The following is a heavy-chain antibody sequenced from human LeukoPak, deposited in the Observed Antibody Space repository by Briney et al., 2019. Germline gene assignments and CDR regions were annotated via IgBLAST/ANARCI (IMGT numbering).Heavy chain of an antibody. Sequence: SETLFLTCAVSGGSISSSNWWSWVRQPPGKGLEWIGEIYHSGSTNYNPSLKSRVTISVDKSKNQFSLKLSSVTAADTAVYYCASRGGYYLYYFDYWGQGTLVTVSS. CDR1: GGSISSSNW. CDR3: ASRGGYYLYYFDY. CDR2: IYHSGST. J-gene: IGHJ4*02. V-gene: IGHV4-4*02. D-gene: IGHD3-22*01.